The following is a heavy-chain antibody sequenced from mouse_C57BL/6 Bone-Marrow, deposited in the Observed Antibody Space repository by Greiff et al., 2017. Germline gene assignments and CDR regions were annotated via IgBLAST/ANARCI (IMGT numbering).Heavy chain of an antibody. J-gene: IGHJ2*01. D-gene: IGHD3-2*02. Sequence: ELSCKATGYTFTGYWIEWVKQRPGHGLEWIGEILPGSGSTNYNEKFKGKATFTADTSSNTAYMQLSSLTTEDSAIYYCARGGTAHATWDFDYWGQGTTLTVSS. CDR3: ARGGTAHATWDFDY. CDR1: GYTFTGYW. CDR2: ILPGSGST. V-gene: IGHV1-9*01.